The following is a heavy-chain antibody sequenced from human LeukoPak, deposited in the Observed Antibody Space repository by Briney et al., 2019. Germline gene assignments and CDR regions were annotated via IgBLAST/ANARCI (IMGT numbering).Heavy chain of an antibody. V-gene: IGHV6-1*01. CDR3: ARGNSSGWSVYYGMDV. J-gene: IGHJ6*02. D-gene: IGHD6-19*01. CDR1: GDSVSSNSAA. Sequence: SQTLSLTCAISGDSVSSNSAAWNWIRQSPSRGLEWLGRTYYRSKWYNDYAVSVKSRITINPDTSKSQFSLQLNSVTPEDTAVYYCARGNSSGWSVYYGMDVWGQGTTVTVSS. CDR2: TYYRSKWYN.